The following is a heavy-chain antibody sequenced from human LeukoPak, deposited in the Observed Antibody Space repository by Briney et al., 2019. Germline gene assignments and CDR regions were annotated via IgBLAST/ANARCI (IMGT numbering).Heavy chain of an antibody. CDR1: GFTLSSYA. CDR2: ISDTGNT. Sequence: GGSLRLSCAASGFTLSSYAMSWVRQAPGKGLEWVSAISDTGNTYYADSVKGRFTISRDNSKNTLYLQMNSLRAEDTAVYYCAKANSITIFGVISPVDYWGQGTLVTVSS. CDR3: AKANSITIFGVISPVDY. J-gene: IGHJ4*02. D-gene: IGHD3-3*01. V-gene: IGHV3-23*01.